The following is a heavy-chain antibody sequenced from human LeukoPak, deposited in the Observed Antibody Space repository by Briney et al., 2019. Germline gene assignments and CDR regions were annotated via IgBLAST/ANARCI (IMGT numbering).Heavy chain of an antibody. D-gene: IGHD3-10*01. CDR1: GGTFRGYY. CDR3: ARPFTPMVRGVMRF. CDR2: ITHTGTT. Sequence: SETLSLTCAGYGGTFRGYYWAWIRQFPGKGLEWIGEITHTGTTNYNPSLKSRVVMSIDASKNQFSLKLTSVTAADAALYVCARPFTPMVRGVMRFWGQGTLVAVSS. V-gene: IGHV4-34*08. J-gene: IGHJ1*01.